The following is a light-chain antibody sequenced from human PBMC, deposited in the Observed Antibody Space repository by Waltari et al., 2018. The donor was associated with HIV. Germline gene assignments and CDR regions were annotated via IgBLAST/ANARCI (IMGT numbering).Light chain of an antibody. Sequence: QSALTQPASVSGSPGQSIPISCTGTSSDVGHYNLVSWYQQHPGKAPKPMIYEVTKRPSGVSNRFSGSKCGNAASLTITGLQAEDEADYYCCSFAGGITVRVFGGGTKLTVL. V-gene: IGLV2-23*02. CDR2: EVT. CDR1: SSDVGHYNL. J-gene: IGLJ2*01. CDR3: CSFAGGITVRV.